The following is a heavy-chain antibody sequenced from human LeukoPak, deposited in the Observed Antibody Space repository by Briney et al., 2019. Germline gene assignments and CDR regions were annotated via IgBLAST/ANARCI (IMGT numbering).Heavy chain of an antibody. D-gene: IGHD5/OR15-5a*01. CDR3: VRHDGRGGSTMGALDS. J-gene: IGHJ4*02. CDR2: IFSGRTT. V-gene: IGHV4-39*01. CDR1: AGSISSSSHH. Sequence: SETLSLTCTVSAGSISSSSHHWGWIRQSPGKGLEWIGSIFSGRTTYYNPSLNDRVTIFVVTSKNQFSLQLNSVTAADTSVYYCVRHDGRGGSTMGALDSWGQGSLVTVSS.